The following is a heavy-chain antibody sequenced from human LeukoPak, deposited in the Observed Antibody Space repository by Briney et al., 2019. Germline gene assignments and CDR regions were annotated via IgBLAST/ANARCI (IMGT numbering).Heavy chain of an antibody. J-gene: IGHJ4*02. CDR1: GYTLTELS. CDR3: AADSRYDSSGYYPSQ. V-gene: IGHV1-24*01. CDR2: FDPEDGET. D-gene: IGHD3-22*01. Sequence: GASVKVSCKVSGYTLTELSMHWVRQAPGKGLEWMGGFDPEDGETIYAQKFQGRVTMTEDTSTDTAYMTLSSLRSEDTAVYYCAADSRYDSSGYYPSQWGQGTLVTVSS.